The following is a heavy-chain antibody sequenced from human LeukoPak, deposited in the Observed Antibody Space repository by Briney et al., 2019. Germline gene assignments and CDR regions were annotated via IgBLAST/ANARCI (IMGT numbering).Heavy chain of an antibody. V-gene: IGHV4-39*07. D-gene: IGHD3-10*01. Sequence: SETLSLTCTVSGGSISTSSYYWGWVRQPPGKGLEWIGNIFYSGSTYYNPSLKSRVTISVDTSKNQFSLKLSSVTAADTAVYYCATEAWFGECIWGQGTLVTVSS. J-gene: IGHJ4*02. CDR1: GGSISTSSYY. CDR2: IFYSGST. CDR3: ATEAWFGECI.